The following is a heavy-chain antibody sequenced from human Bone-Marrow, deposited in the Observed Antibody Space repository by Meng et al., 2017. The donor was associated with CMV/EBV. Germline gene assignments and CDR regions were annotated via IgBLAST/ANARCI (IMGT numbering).Heavy chain of an antibody. CDR2: IKSKTDGGTR. J-gene: IGHJ4*02. V-gene: IGHV3-15*01. CDR1: TFSNAW. D-gene: IGHD3-9*01. CDR3: TTPKRSFRYFDWFPGDY. Sequence: TFSNAWKSWVRQAPGKGLEWVGRIKSKTDGGTRDYAAPVKGRFTISRDDSKNTVYMQMNSLKTEDTAVYYCTTPKRSFRYFDWFPGDYWGQGTLVTVSS.